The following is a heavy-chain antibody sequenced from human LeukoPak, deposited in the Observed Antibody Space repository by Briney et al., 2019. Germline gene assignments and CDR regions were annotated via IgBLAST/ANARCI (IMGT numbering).Heavy chain of an antibody. CDR3: ARDRTTAQGYYYGMDV. J-gene: IGHJ6*02. Sequence: PGGSLRLSCAASGFTVSSNYMSWVRQAPGKGLEWVSVIYSGGSTYYADSVKGRFTISRDNSKNTLYLQMNSLRAEDTAVYYCARDRTTAQGYYYGMDVWGQGTTVTVSS. CDR1: GFTVSSNY. CDR2: IYSGGST. V-gene: IGHV3-66*01. D-gene: IGHD4-17*01.